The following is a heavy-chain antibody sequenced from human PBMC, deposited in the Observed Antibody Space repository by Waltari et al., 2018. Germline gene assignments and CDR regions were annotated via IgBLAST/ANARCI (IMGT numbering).Heavy chain of an antibody. D-gene: IGHD6-19*01. V-gene: IGHV3-74*01. CDR2: VNSDGSST. Sequence: EMQLVESGGGLIQPGGSLRLSCDGSGFTLRNYWMPWVRQAPGKGPAWVARVNSDGSSTFYAESVKGRFTVSRDSARNTLLLQMNSLRLEDTAVYFCTREHGAVAGSYFFFGMDVWGQGTTVTVSS. J-gene: IGHJ6*02. CDR3: TREHGAVAGSYFFFGMDV. CDR1: GFTLRNYW.